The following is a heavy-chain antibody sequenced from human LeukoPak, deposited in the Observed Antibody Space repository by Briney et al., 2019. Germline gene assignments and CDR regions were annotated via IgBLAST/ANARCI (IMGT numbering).Heavy chain of an antibody. J-gene: IGHJ6*03. V-gene: IGHV4-39*01. Sequence: SETLSLTCTVSGGSISSSAYYWGWIRQSPGKGLEWIGDVYYSGSTFYNPSLMSRVTISADTYMNQFSLRLSSVTAADTAVYYCAIHSFCDYYHIDVWGKRETVIVSS. CDR3: AIHSFCDYYHIDV. CDR2: VYYSGST. D-gene: IGHD2/OR15-2a*01. CDR1: GGSISSSAYY.